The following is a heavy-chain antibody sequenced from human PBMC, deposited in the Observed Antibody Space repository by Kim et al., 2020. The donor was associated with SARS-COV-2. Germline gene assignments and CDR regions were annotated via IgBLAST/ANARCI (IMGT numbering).Heavy chain of an antibody. CDR3: AREGHPAVTQRSLGY. J-gene: IGHJ4*02. CDR1: GYTFTSYA. Sequence: ASVKVSCKASGYTFTSYAMHWVRQAPGQRLEWMGWINAGNGNTKYSQKFQGRVTITRDTSASTAYMELSSLRSEDTAVYYCAREGHPAVTQRSLGYWGQGTLVTVSS. V-gene: IGHV1-3*01. D-gene: IGHD4-17*01. CDR2: INAGNGNT.